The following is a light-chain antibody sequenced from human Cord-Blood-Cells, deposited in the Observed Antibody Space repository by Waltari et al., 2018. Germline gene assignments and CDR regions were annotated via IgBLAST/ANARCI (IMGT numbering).Light chain of an antibody. J-gene: IGLJ3*02. CDR2: DVS. Sequence: QSALTQPASVSGSPGQSITISCTGTSSDVGGYNYASCYQQHPGKAPKHMIYDVSNRPSGVSNRFSGSKSGNTASLTISGLQAEDEADYYCSSYTSSSTLVFGGGTKLTVL. CDR1: SSDVGGYNY. V-gene: IGLV2-14*01. CDR3: SSYTSSSTLV.